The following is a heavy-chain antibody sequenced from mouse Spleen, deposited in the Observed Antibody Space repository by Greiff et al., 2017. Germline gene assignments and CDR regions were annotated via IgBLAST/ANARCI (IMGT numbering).Heavy chain of an antibody. CDR2: INPYNDGT. J-gene: IGHJ2*01. V-gene: IGHV1-14*01. CDR3: ARGSAVVAKDYFDY. CDR1: GYTFTSYV. Sequence: EVQLQQSGPELVKPGASVKMSCKASGYTFTSYVMHWVKQKPGQGLEWIGYINPYNDGTKYNEKFKGKATLTSDKSSSTAYMELSSLTSEDSAVYYCARGSAVVAKDYFDYWGQGTTLTVSS. D-gene: IGHD1-1*01.